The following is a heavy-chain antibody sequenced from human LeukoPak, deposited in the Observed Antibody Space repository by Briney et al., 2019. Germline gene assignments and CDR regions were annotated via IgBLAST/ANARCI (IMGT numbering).Heavy chain of an antibody. CDR2: IKQDGSEK. V-gene: IGHV3-7*01. J-gene: IGHJ4*02. D-gene: IGHD2-15*01. CDR3: ARARRYLGYCSGGSCYGYFDY. Sequence: PGGSLRLSCAASGFTFSSYWMSWVRQAPGKGLEWVANIKQDGSEKYYVDSVKGRFTISRDNAKNSLYLQMNSLRAEDTAVYYCARARRYLGYCSGGSCYGYFDYWGQGTLVTVSP. CDR1: GFTFSSYW.